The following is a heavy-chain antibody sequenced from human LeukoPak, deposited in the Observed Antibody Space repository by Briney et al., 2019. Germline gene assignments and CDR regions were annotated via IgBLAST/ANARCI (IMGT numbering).Heavy chain of an antibody. Sequence: GGSLRLSCAASGFTFSSYWMSWVRQAPGKGLEWVANIKQDGSEKYYVDSVKGRFTISRDNAKNSLYLQMNSLRAEDTAVYYCARDYYGSGSYHTNWFDPWGQGTLVTVSS. J-gene: IGHJ5*02. D-gene: IGHD3-10*01. CDR3: ARDYYGSGSYHTNWFDP. CDR1: GFTFSSYW. CDR2: IKQDGSEK. V-gene: IGHV3-7*01.